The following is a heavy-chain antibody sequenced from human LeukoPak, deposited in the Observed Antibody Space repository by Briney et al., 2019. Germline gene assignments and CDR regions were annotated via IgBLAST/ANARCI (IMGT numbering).Heavy chain of an antibody. V-gene: IGHV3-33*06. D-gene: IGHD1-7*01. CDR2: IWSDGSNT. Sequence: PGGSLRLSCAASGFTFSSYGIHWVRQAPGKGLEWLALIWSDGSNTKYADSVKGRFTISRDNSRTTLYLQMNSLRAEDTAVYFCAKDRANYNYFDYWGQGTLVTVSS. J-gene: IGHJ4*02. CDR3: AKDRANYNYFDY. CDR1: GFTFSSYG.